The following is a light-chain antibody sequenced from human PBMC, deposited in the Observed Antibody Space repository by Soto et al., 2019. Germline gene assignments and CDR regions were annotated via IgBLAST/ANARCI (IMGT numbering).Light chain of an antibody. CDR3: QQYNNWPRT. CDR1: QSFNSIY. J-gene: IGKJ1*01. Sequence: EIVMTQSPVTLSLSPGERATLSCRASQSFNSIYLAWYQQKPGQAPRLLIYGASTRATGIPARFSGSGSGTEFTLTISSLQSEDFAVYYCQQYNNWPRTFGQGTKVDNK. CDR2: GAS. V-gene: IGKV3-15*01.